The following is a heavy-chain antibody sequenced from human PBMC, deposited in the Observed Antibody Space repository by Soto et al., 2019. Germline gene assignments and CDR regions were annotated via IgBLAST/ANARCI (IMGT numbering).Heavy chain of an antibody. V-gene: IGHV1-2*02. CDR1: GYTFTGYY. CDR2: INPNSGGT. D-gene: IGHD3-3*01. CDR3: ARGGRWLIDYDFWSGEGSWFDP. J-gene: IGHJ5*02. Sequence: ASVKVSCKAFGYTFTGYYMHWVRQAPGQGLEWMGWINPNSGGTNYAQKFQGRVTMTRDTSISTAYMELSRLRSDDTAVYYCARGGRWLIDYDFWSGEGSWFDPWGQGTLVTVSS.